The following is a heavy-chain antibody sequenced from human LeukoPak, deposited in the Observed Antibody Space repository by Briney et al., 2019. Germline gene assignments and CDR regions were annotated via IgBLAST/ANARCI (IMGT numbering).Heavy chain of an antibody. D-gene: IGHD5-18*01. J-gene: IGHJ5*02. V-gene: IGHV3-66*01. CDR3: ARVGGGYGYNWFDP. CDR2: IYSGGST. Sequence: GGSLRLSCAASGFTVSSNYMSWVRQAPGKGLEWVSVIYSGGSTYYADSVKGRFTISRDSSKNTLYLQMNSLRAEDTAVYYCARVGGGYGYNWFDPWGQGTLVTVSS. CDR1: GFTVSSNY.